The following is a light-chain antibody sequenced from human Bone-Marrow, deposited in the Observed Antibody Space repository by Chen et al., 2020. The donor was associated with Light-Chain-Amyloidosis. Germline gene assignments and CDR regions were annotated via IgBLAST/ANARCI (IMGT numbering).Light chain of an antibody. Sequence: EIVLTQSPGPLSLSPGEGANLSCRASQTISSNYLTWYQQKFGQAPRLLIYGSSSRATGIPDRFNGSGSGTDITLTSSRLEPEDFAMYYCQQYGTSPLTFGGGTKVGIK. CDR2: GSS. CDR3: QQYGTSPLT. J-gene: IGKJ4*01. V-gene: IGKV3-20*01. CDR1: QTISSNY.